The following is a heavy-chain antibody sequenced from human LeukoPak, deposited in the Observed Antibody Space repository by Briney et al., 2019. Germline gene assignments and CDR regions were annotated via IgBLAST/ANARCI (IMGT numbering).Heavy chain of an antibody. CDR1: GFTFSSYA. CDR3: AKDYYDYTGAFDI. Sequence: PGGSLRLSCAASGFTFSSYAMSWVRQAPGKGLEWVSAISGSGGSTYYADSVKGRFTISRDNSENTLYLQMNSLRAEDTAVYYCAKDYYDYTGAFDIWGQGTMVTVSS. J-gene: IGHJ3*02. CDR2: ISGSGGST. V-gene: IGHV3-23*01. D-gene: IGHD3-22*01.